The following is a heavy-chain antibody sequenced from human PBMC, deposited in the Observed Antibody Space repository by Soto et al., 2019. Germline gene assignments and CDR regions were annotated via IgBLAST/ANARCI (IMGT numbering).Heavy chain of an antibody. Sequence: ASVKVSCKASGYSFSNYGISWVREAPGQGLEWMGWISTYNGDTDYPQKVQGRVTMTTDTSTSTAYLELRSLSSDDTAVYYCAKSLWDTSGWKTDYWG. V-gene: IGHV1-18*01. CDR3: AKSLWDTSGWKTDY. CDR1: GYSFSNYG. D-gene: IGHD6-19*01. J-gene: IGHJ4*01. CDR2: ISTYNGDT.